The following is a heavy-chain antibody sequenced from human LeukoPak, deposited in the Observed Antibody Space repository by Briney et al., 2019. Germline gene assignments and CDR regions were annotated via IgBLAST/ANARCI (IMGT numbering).Heavy chain of an antibody. J-gene: IGHJ4*02. D-gene: IGHD6-19*01. CDR3: AKDRMGWAPSGWYFDY. CDR1: GFTFSSYA. CDR2: ISGSGGST. Sequence: GGSLRLSCAASGFTFSSYAMSWVRQAPGKGLEWVSAISGSGGSTYYADSAKGRFTISRDNSKNTLYLQMNSLRAEDTAVYYCAKDRMGWAPSGWYFDYWGQGTLVTVSS. V-gene: IGHV3-23*01.